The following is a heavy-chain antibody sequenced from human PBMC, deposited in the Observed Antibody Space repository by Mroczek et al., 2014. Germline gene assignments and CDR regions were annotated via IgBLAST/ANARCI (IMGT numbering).Heavy chain of an antibody. J-gene: IGHJ4*02. CDR1: VAPSAVLVTT. CDR3: ARLVASAPGLFF. D-gene: IGHD6-13*01. V-gene: IGHV4-39*01. Sequence: QLQESGPGLVKPSRPCPSPALSLVAPSAVLVTTGAGSVSPHGKGLEWIGTIHYSGTSYYNPSLKSRVTISLDTSKNQFSLQLNSVTAADTAVFYCARLVASAPGLFFWGQGTLVTVSP. CDR2: IHYSGTS.